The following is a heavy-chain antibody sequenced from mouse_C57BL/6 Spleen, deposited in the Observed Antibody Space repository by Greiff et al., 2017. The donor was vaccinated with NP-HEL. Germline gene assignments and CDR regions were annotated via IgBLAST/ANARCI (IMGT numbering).Heavy chain of an antibody. CDR2: INPNNGGT. J-gene: IGHJ2*01. V-gene: IGHV1-26*01. D-gene: IGHD2-2*01. CDR3: AREGIYGSFDY. Sequence: VQLQQSGPELVKPGASVKISCKASGYTFTDYYMNWVKQSHGKSLEWIGDINPNNGGTSYNQKFKGKATLTVDKSSSTAYMELRSLTSEDSAVYYCAREGIYGSFDYWGQGTTLTVSS. CDR1: GYTFTDYY.